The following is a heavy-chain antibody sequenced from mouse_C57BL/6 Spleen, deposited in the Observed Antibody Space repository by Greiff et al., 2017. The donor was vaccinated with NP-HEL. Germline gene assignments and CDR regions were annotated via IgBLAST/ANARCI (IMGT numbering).Heavy chain of an antibody. CDR3: ARDRSLLSNSYFDD. J-gene: IGHJ2*01. D-gene: IGHD2-5*01. V-gene: IGHV5-4*01. CDR2: ISDGGSYT. CDR1: GFTFSSYA. Sequence: EVKLVESGGGLVKPGGSLKLSCAASGFTFSSYAMSWVRQTPEKRLEWVATISDGGSYTYYPDNVKGRFTISRDNAKNNLYLQMSHLKSEDTAMYYCARDRSLLSNSYFDDWGKGTTLTVSS.